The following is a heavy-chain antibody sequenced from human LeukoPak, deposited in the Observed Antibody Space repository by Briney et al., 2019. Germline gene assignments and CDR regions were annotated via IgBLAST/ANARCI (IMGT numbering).Heavy chain of an antibody. CDR3: ARLSDHSGTYYQNWFDP. D-gene: IGHD3-10*01. CDR1: GYTFTTYD. CDR2: MNANSGNT. J-gene: IGHJ5*02. V-gene: IGHV1-8*01. Sequence: ASVKVSCMASGYTFTTYDINWGREATGEGVGWMGWMNANSGNTGYAQKLQGRVTMTRDTSISTAYMELSSLRSEDTAVYYCARLSDHSGTYYQNWFDPWGQGTPVTVSS.